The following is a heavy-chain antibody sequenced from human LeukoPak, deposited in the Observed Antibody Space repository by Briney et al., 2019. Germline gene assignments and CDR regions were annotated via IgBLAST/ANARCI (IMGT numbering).Heavy chain of an antibody. CDR2: IYTSGST. Sequence: SETLSLTCAVSGYSISSGYYWSWIRQPAGKGLEWIGRIYTSGSTNYNPSLKSRVTMSVDTSKNQFSLKLSSVTAADTAVYYCARDLLAAAGLTNYYYYMDVWGKGTTVTVSS. V-gene: IGHV4-4*07. D-gene: IGHD6-13*01. CDR3: ARDLLAAAGLTNYYYYMDV. J-gene: IGHJ6*03. CDR1: GYSISSGYY.